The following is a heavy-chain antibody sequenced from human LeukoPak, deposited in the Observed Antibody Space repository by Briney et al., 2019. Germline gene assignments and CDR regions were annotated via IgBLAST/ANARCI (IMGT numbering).Heavy chain of an antibody. CDR3: ARGPYYHDSSGYYFDY. Sequence: ASVKVSCKASGGTFSSYAISWVRQAPGQGLEWMGGIIPIFGTANYAQKFQGRVTITTDESTSTAYMELSSLRSEDTAVYYCARGPYYHDSSGYYFDYWGQGTLVTVSS. D-gene: IGHD3-22*01. CDR2: IIPIFGTA. CDR1: GGTFSSYA. J-gene: IGHJ4*02. V-gene: IGHV1-69*05.